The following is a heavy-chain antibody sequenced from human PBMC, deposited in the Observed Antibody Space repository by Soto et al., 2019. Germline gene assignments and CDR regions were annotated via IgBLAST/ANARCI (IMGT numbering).Heavy chain of an antibody. CDR2: ISYDGSNK. CDR1: GFTFSSYA. D-gene: IGHD3-16*01. CDR3: ARDLGPYYYYGMDV. Sequence: QVQLVESGGGVVQPGRSLRLSCAASGFTFSSYAMHWVRQAPGKGLEWVAVISYDGSNKFYADSVKGRFTISRDNSKNTLYLQMNSLRAEDTAVYYCARDLGPYYYYGMDVWGQGSTVTVSS. J-gene: IGHJ6*02. V-gene: IGHV3-30-3*01.